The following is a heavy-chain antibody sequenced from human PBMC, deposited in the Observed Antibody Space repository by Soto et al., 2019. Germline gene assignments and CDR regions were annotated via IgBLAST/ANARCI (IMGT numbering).Heavy chain of an antibody. CDR1: GGSISSSTYY. CDR3: ATGRVLYGSEY. D-gene: IGHD3-10*01. CDR2: IYYSGST. V-gene: IGHV4-61*05. Sequence: SETLSLTCTVSGGSISSSTYYWGWIRQPPGKGLEWIGYIYYSGSTNYNPSLKSRVTISLDTSKNQYSLRLSSVTTADTALYYCATGRVLYGSEYWGQGTLVTVSS. J-gene: IGHJ4*02.